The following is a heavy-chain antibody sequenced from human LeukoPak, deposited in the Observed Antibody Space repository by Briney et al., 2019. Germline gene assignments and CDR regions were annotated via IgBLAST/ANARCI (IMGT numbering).Heavy chain of an antibody. CDR3: ARGPAEVVQDY. CDR2: INHSGST. CDR1: GGSFSGYY. J-gene: IGHJ4*02. V-gene: IGHV4-34*01. D-gene: IGHD3-22*01. Sequence: PSETLSLTCAVYGGSFSGYYWSWIRQPPGKGLEWIGEINHSGSTNYNPSLKSRVTISVDTSKNQFSLKLSSVTAADTAVYYCARGPAEVVQDYWGQGTLVTVSS.